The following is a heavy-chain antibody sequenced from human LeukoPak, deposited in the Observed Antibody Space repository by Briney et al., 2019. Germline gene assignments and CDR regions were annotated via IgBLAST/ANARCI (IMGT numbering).Heavy chain of an antibody. J-gene: IGHJ6*03. V-gene: IGHV3-74*03. Sequence: GGSLRLSCVASGFTFSSYWMHWVRQAPGKGLVWVSRINSDGSSTKCADFVKGRFTISRDNAKSSLYLQMNSLRAEDTALYYCARGKYYYYMDVWGKGTTVTVSS. CDR1: GFTFSSYW. CDR2: INSDGSST. CDR3: ARGKYYYYMDV.